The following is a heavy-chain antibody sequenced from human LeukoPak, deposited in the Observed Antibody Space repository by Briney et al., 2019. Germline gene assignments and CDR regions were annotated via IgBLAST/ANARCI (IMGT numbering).Heavy chain of an antibody. CDR3: ASDLDSSGYGTL. CDR2: ISSSGSTI. Sequence: PGGSLRLSCAAFGFTFSSYEMNWVRQAPGKGLEWVSYISSSGSTIYYADSVKGRFTISRDNAKNSLYLQMNSLRAEDTAVYYCASDLDSSGYGTLWGQGTLVTVSS. V-gene: IGHV3-48*03. J-gene: IGHJ4*02. CDR1: GFTFSSYE. D-gene: IGHD3-22*01.